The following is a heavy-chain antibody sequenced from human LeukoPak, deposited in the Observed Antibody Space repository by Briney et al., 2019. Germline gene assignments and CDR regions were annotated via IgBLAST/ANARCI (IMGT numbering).Heavy chain of an antibody. CDR2: INPSGGST. V-gene: IGHV1-46*01. Sequence: ASVKVSFKASGYTFTSYYMHWVRQAPGQGLEWMGIINPSGGSTSYAQKFQGRVTITRDTSTSTVYMELSSLRSEDTPVYYCARDRRAARYGSGSSLDVWGEGTTVTVSS. J-gene: IGHJ6*04. D-gene: IGHD3-10*01. CDR1: GYTFTSYY. CDR3: ARDRRAARYGSGSSLDV.